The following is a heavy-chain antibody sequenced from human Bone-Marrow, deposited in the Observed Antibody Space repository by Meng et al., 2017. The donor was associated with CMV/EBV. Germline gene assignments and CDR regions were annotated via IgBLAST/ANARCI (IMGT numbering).Heavy chain of an antibody. D-gene: IGHD3-16*01. J-gene: IGHJ4*02. CDR2: ISAYNGNT. Sequence: ASVKGSGKASGYTFTSYGISWVRQAPGQGLEWMGWISAYNGNTNYAQKLQGRVTMTTDTSTSTAYMELRSLRSDDTAVYYCAREHIMITFGGASLYDYWGQGTLVTVPS. V-gene: IGHV1-18*01. CDR1: GYTFTSYG. CDR3: AREHIMITFGGASLYDY.